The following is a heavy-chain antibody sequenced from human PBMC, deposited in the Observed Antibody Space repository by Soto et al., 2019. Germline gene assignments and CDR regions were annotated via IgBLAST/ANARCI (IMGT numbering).Heavy chain of an antibody. CDR1: GGSFSGYY. D-gene: IGHD4-17*01. Sequence: QVQLQQWGAGLLKPSETLSLTCAVYGGSFSGYYWSWIRQPPGKGLEWIGEINHSGSTNYNPSLKSRVTISVDTSTNQFSLKLSSVTAADTAVYYCARAPTPRKYYYYMDVWGKGTTVTVSS. CDR3: ARAPTPRKYYYYMDV. V-gene: IGHV4-34*01. J-gene: IGHJ6*03. CDR2: INHSGST.